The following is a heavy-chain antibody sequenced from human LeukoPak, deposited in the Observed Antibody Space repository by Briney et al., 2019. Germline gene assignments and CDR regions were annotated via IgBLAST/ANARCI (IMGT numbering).Heavy chain of an antibody. J-gene: IGHJ6*02. CDR3: ARDEGRTQTRPRYYYYYGMDV. CDR2: ISAYNGNT. D-gene: IGHD1-1*01. V-gene: IGHV1-18*01. CDR1: GGTFSSYA. Sequence: ASVKVSCKASGGTFSSYAISWVRQAPGQGLKWMGWISAYNGNTNYAQKLQGRVTMTTDTSTSTAYMELRSLRSDDAAVYYCARDEGRTQTRPRYYYYYGMDVWGQGTTVTVSS.